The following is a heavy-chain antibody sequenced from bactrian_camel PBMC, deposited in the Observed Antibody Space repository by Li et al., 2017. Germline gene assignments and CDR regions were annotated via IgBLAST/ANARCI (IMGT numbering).Heavy chain of an antibody. J-gene: IGHJ4*01. CDR1: VSRYC. V-gene: IGHV3S53*01. Sequence: HVQLVESGGGSVQTGGSLRLSCKATVSRYCMGWFRQAPGKEREGVAAIDTDGTTTYADSVKGRFTISRDVAANTLDLQMDSLKPEDTAMYYCAEELCPGFYELARLHYWGQGTQVTVS. D-gene: IGHD3*01. CDR2: IDTDGTT. CDR3: AEELCPGFYELARLHY.